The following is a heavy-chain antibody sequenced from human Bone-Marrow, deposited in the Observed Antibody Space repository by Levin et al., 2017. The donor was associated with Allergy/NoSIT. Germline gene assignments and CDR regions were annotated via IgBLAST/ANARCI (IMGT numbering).Heavy chain of an antibody. J-gene: IGHJ4*02. V-gene: IGHV3-30*03. Sequence: PTGGSLRLSCAASGFTFSTYALHWVRQAPGKGLEWVAGVSFDGSNKDHADSVKGRFAISRDNSRNTVFLQMNSLRREDTAIYYCARGPLVLWGYLDLWGQGTLVTVSS. CDR3: ARGPLVLWGYLDL. CDR2: VSFDGSNK. CDR1: GFTFSTYA. D-gene: IGHD2-2*01.